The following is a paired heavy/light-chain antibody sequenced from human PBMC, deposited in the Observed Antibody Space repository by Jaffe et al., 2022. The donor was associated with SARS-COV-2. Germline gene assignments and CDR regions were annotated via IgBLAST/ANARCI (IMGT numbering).Heavy chain of an antibody. V-gene: IGHV3-30*18. CDR3: AKGGWSYDRSGEDNY. Sequence: QVQLVESGGGVVQPGRSLRLSCAASGFTFSNYGMHWVRQAPGEGLEWVAVISSGGSTKYYTDSVKGRFTISRDNSRNTLYLQMNSLRVEDTAVYYCAKGGWSYDRSGEDNYWGQGTLVTVSS. CDR2: ISSGGSTK. D-gene: IGHD3-22*01. J-gene: IGHJ4*02. CDR1: GFTFSNYG.
Light chain of an antibody. J-gene: IGLJ3*02. Sequence: QTVVTQEPSLTVSPGGTVTLTCASSTGPVTSGDHPNWFQQKPGQAPRALIYHTSNKHSWTPARFSGSLLGGKAALTLSGVQPEDEAEYYCLLYHGGPWVFGGGTKLTVL. V-gene: IGLV7-43*01. CDR2: HTS. CDR3: LLYHGGPWV. CDR1: TGPVTSGDH.